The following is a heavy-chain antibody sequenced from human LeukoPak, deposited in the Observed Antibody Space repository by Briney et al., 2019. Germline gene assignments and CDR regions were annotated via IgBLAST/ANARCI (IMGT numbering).Heavy chain of an antibody. CDR3: ARRRAPCGYSSGWYPRYMDV. CDR1: GGSFSGYY. Sequence: SEPLSLTCAVYGGSFSGYYWSWIRQPPGKGLEWIGEINHSGSTNYNPSLKSRVTISVDTSKNQSSLKLSSVSDADTAVYYCARRRAPCGYSSGWYPRYMDVWGKRTTVTVSS. D-gene: IGHD6-19*01. V-gene: IGHV4-34*01. J-gene: IGHJ6*03. CDR2: INHSGST.